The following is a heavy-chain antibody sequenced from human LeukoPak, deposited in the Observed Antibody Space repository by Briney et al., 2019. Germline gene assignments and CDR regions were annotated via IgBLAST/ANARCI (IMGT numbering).Heavy chain of an antibody. Sequence: GASVKVSCKASGYTCTGYYMHWVRQAPGQGLEWMGWINPKSGGTNYAQKFQGRVTMTRDTSISTAYMELSRLRSDDTAVYYCARPNPPTYSNYVWFDPWGPGTLVTVSS. CDR1: GYTCTGYY. CDR3: ARPNPPTYSNYVWFDP. J-gene: IGHJ5*02. D-gene: IGHD4-11*01. V-gene: IGHV1-2*02. CDR2: INPKSGGT.